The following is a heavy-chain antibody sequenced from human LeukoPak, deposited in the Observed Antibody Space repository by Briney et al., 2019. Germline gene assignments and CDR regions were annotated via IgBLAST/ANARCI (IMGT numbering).Heavy chain of an antibody. CDR1: GFTFSNYA. CDR3: ARDGVDDYSYFIDV. J-gene: IGHJ6*03. D-gene: IGHD5-12*01. Sequence: GGSLRLSCAASGFTFSNYAMHWVRQAPGKGLAWVAVISDAGSNPKYADSVKGRFTISRDNTKNTLYLQMNSLRPEDTAVYYCARDGVDDYSYFIDVWGKGTTVTVSS. V-gene: IGHV3-30*16. CDR2: ISDAGSNP.